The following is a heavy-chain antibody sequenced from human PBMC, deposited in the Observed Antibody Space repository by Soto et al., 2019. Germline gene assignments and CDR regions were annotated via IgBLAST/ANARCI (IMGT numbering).Heavy chain of an antibody. D-gene: IGHD6-13*01. V-gene: IGHV4-59*01. CDR1: GVCINNFY. Sequence: PSETLSLTCTVYGVCINNFYWRWIRKSSGKGLDWIGYVHYSGTTNYNPPFNGRLTISLDTSKNQVSLQMVSVTPDDTAIYYCAIYKMATAAGVFYGLDVWGQGTTVTVSS. CDR3: AIYKMATAAGVFYGLDV. CDR2: VHYSGTT. J-gene: IGHJ6*02.